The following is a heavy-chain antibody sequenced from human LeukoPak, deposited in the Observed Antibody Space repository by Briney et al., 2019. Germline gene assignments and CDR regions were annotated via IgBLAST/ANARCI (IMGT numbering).Heavy chain of an antibody. D-gene: IGHD6-13*01. CDR1: GFIFSSYW. Sequence: SGGSLRLSCAASGFIFSSYWMHWVRHAPGKGLAWVSRINTDGSSTSYADSVKGRFTISRDDSKNSLYLQMNSLRSEDSALYYCAASDGEQQLALWGQGTLVTVSS. CDR3: AASDGEQQLAL. V-gene: IGHV3-74*01. CDR2: INTDGSST. J-gene: IGHJ4*02.